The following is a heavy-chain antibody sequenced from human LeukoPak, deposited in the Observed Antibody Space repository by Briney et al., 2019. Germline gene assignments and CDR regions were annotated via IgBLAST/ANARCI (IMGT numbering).Heavy chain of an antibody. Sequence: SETLSLTCTVSGGSISFYYWSWIRQPPGKGLEWIGYIYYSGSTNYNPSLKSRVTISVDTSKKQFSLKLNSVTAADTAVYYCAREENSGSYLWWGQGTLVTVSS. D-gene: IGHD1-26*01. V-gene: IGHV4-59*01. CDR2: IYYSGST. CDR3: AREENSGSYLW. J-gene: IGHJ4*02. CDR1: GGSISFYY.